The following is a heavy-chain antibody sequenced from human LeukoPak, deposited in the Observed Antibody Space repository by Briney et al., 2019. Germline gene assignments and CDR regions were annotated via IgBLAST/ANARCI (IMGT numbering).Heavy chain of an antibody. Sequence: SETLSLTCTVSGGSISSYYWSWIRQPPGKGLEWIGYIYYSGSTNYNPSLKSRVTISVDTSKNQFSLKLSSVTAADTAVYYCARDPTRGEYYFDYWGQGTLVTVSS. J-gene: IGHJ4*02. CDR3: ARDPTRGEYYFDY. D-gene: IGHD2-15*01. V-gene: IGHV4-59*01. CDR2: IYYSGST. CDR1: GGSISSYY.